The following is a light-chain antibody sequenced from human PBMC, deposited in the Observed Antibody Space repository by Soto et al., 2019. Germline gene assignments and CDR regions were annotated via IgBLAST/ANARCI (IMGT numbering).Light chain of an antibody. CDR3: FSHTGV. Sequence: QSALTQPASVSGSPGQSITISCTGTSSDVGFYNLISWYQQHPGKAPKVIIFEVTKRPSGVSDRISDSKSGNTASLTISGLQAEDEADYYCFSHTGVFGGGTKLTVL. CDR2: EVT. CDR1: SSDVGFYNL. V-gene: IGLV2-23*02. J-gene: IGLJ2*01.